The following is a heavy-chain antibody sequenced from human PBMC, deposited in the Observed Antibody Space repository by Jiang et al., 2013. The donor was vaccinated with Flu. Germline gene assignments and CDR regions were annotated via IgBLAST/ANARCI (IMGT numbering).Heavy chain of an antibody. J-gene: IGHJ5*02. CDR1: GGSISSSSYY. Sequence: GPGLVKPSETLSLTCTVSGGSISSSSYYWGWIRQPPGKGLEWIGSIYYSGSTYYNPSLKSRVTISVDTSKNQFSLKLSSVTAADTAVYYCARHHLPSYNWNFLWFDPWGQGTLVTVSS. CDR3: ARHHLPSYNWNFLWFDP. V-gene: IGHV4-39*01. CDR2: IYYSGST. D-gene: IGHD1-7*01.